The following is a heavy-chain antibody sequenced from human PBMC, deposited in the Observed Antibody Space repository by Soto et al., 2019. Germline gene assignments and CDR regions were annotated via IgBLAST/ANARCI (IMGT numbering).Heavy chain of an antibody. V-gene: IGHV3-23*01. CDR3: AKASAPGGTYFPLWF. CDR2: ISGSGGST. D-gene: IGHD1-26*01. Sequence: GGSLRLPCAASGFTFSSYGMSWVRQAPGKGLEWVSSISGSGGSTYYADSVKGRFTISRDNSKSTLYLQMNSLRAEDTAVYYCAKASAPGGTYFPLWFWGQGTLVTVSS. CDR1: GFTFSSYG. J-gene: IGHJ4*02.